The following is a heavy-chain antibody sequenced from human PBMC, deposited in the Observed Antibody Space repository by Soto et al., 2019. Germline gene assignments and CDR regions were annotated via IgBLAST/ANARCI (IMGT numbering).Heavy chain of an antibody. D-gene: IGHD5-12*01. CDR1: GGTFSSYA. CDR3: ARPKMATINGKYYGMDV. J-gene: IGHJ6*02. CDR2: IIPIFGTA. V-gene: IGHV1-69*06. Sequence: QVQLVQTGAEVKKPGSSVKVSCKASGGTFSSYAISWVRQAPGQGLEWMGGIIPIFGTANYAQKFQGRVTITADKSTSTAYMELSSLRSEDTAVYYCARPKMATINGKYYGMDVWGQGTTVTVSS.